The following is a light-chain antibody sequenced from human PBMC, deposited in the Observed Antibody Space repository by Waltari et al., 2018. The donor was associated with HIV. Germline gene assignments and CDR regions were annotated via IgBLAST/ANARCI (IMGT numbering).Light chain of an antibody. CDR1: SSTIGSNY. CDR3: AAWDDSLSGLV. J-gene: IGLJ3*02. V-gene: IGLV1-47*01. CDR2: RNN. Sequence: QSVLTQPPSASGTPGQRVTISWSGSSSTIGSNYGYWYQQLPGTAPKLLIYRNNQRPSGVPDRFSGSKSGTSASLAISGLRSEDEADYYCAAWDDSLSGLVFGGGTKVTVL.